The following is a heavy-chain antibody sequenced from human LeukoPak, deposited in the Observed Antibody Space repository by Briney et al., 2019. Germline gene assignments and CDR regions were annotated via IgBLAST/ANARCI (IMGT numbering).Heavy chain of an antibody. CDR2: ITGAGTST. CDR1: GFTFKSYV. V-gene: IGHV3-23*01. CDR3: ARKVAVAMDLDY. J-gene: IGHJ4*02. D-gene: IGHD6-19*01. Sequence: GWSLTLSCLASGFTFKSYVMTWVRQVPGKGLEWLSSITGAGTSTKYADSVNGRFTISRDNSKKTLSLQMTGLRAENTAVYYCARKVAVAMDLDYWGQGTLVTVSS.